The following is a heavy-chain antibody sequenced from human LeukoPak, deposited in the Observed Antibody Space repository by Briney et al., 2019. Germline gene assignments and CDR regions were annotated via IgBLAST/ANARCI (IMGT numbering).Heavy chain of an antibody. J-gene: IGHJ5*02. CDR1: GYTFTSYG. CDR3: ARDSPASGIAPTFDP. D-gene: IGHD6-13*01. CDR2: ISAYNGNT. V-gene: IGHV1-18*01. Sequence: GASVKVSCKASGYTFTSYGISWVPQAPGQGLECMGWISAYNGNTNYAQKLPGRVTMTTDTSTSTAYMELRSLRSDDTAVYYCARDSPASGIAPTFDPWGQGTLVIVSS.